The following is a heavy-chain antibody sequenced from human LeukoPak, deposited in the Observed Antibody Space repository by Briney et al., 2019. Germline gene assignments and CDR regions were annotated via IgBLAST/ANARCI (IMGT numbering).Heavy chain of an antibody. CDR2: ISGSGGST. D-gene: IGHD2-2*01. V-gene: IGHV3-23*01. CDR1: GFTFSSYA. J-gene: IGHJ4*02. CDR3: AKQLCSTSCYVNFDY. Sequence: GGSLRLSCAASGFTFSSYAMSWVRQAPGKGLEWVSAISGSGGSTYYADSVKGRFTISRDNSKNTLYLQMNSLRAEDTAIYYCAKQLCSTSCYVNFDYWGQGTLVTVSS.